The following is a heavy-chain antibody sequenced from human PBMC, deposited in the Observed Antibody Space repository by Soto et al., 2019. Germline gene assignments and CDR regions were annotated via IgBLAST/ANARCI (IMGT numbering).Heavy chain of an antibody. CDR3: ARFYGDYSNWFDP. D-gene: IGHD4-17*01. V-gene: IGHV4-30-2*01. CDR1: GGSISSGSYS. J-gene: IGHJ5*02. Sequence: QLQLQESGSGLVKPSQTLSLTCAVSGGSISSGSYSWSWIRQPPWKGLEWIGYIYHSGSTYYKPALKGRVTISLDRSKNQFSLKLSSVTAADTAVYYCARFYGDYSNWFDPWGQGTLVTVSS. CDR2: IYHSGST.